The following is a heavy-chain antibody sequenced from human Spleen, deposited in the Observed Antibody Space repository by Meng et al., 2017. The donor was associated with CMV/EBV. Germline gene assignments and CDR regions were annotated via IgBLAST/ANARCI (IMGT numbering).Heavy chain of an antibody. V-gene: IGHV1-8*03. J-gene: IGHJ4*02. CDR2: MNPNSGNT. Sequence: SCKAYGYTFTSYDINWVRQATGQGLEWMGWMNPNSGNTGYAQKFQGRVTITRNTSISTAYMELSSLRSEDTAVYYCARDPQQLSGFDYWGQGTLVTVSS. D-gene: IGHD6-13*01. CDR3: ARDPQQLSGFDY. CDR1: GYTFTSYD.